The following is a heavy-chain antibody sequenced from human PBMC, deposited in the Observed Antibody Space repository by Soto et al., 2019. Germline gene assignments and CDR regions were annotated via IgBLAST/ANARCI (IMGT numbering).Heavy chain of an antibody. D-gene: IGHD6-19*01. J-gene: IGHJ4*02. Sequence: GGSLRLSCAASGFTFDDYAMHWVRQAPGKGLEWVSGISWNSGSIGYADSVKGRFTISRDNAKNSLYLQMNSLRAEDTALYYCAKALSSGSTDFDYWGQGTLVTVSS. CDR3: AKALSSGSTDFDY. CDR2: ISWNSGSI. CDR1: GFTFDDYA. V-gene: IGHV3-9*01.